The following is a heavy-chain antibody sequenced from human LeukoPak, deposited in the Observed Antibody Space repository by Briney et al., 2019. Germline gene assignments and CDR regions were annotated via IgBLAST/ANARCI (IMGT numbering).Heavy chain of an antibody. CDR2: IYYSGST. CDR3: ARSHYGDYGWFDP. J-gene: IGHJ5*02. V-gene: IGHV4-59*08. D-gene: IGHD4-17*01. Sequence: SETLSLTCTVSGGSISSYYWSWIRQPPGKGLEWIGYIYYSGSTNYNPSLKSRVTISVDTSKNQFSLKLSSVTAADTAVYYCARSHYGDYGWFDPWGQGTLVTVSS. CDR1: GGSISSYY.